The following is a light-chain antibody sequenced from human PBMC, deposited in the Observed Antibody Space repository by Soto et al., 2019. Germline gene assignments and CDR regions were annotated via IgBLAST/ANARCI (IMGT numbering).Light chain of an antibody. Sequence: EMVLTQSPGTLSLSPGERATLSCSASQSVSNNYLAWYQQKPGQAPRLLIYGASNSATGIPNRFSGSGSGTDFTLTISRLEPEDFAVYYCQQYGSSGTFGQGTKVDIK. CDR1: QSVSNNY. J-gene: IGKJ1*01. CDR2: GAS. CDR3: QQYGSSGT. V-gene: IGKV3-20*01.